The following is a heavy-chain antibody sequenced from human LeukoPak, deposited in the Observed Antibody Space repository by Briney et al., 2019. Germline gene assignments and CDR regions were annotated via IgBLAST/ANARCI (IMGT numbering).Heavy chain of an antibody. J-gene: IGHJ6*03. CDR3: ARERHYDILTGYTDYNMDV. Sequence: PSETLSLTCTVSGGSISSYYWSWIRQPAGKGLEWIGRNYTSGNTNYNPSLKNRVAMSVDTSTNQFSLKLSSVTAADTAVYYCARERHYDILTGYTDYNMDVWGKRTTVTVSS. V-gene: IGHV4-4*07. CDR2: NYTSGNT. D-gene: IGHD3-9*01. CDR1: GGSISSYY.